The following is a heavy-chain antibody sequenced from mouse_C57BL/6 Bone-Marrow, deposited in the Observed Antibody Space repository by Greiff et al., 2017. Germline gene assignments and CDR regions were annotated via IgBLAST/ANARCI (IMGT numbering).Heavy chain of an antibody. D-gene: IGHD1-1*01. CDR2: IDPEDGET. CDR1: GFNFKDYY. J-gene: IGHJ2*01. Sequence: VQLQQSGAELVKPGASVKLSCTASGFNFKDYYIHWVKQRTEQGLEWIGRIDPEDGETKYAPKFQDKATITADTSSNTACLQLSSLTSEDTAVYYCTRSLIYYGTDYWGQGTTLTVSS. V-gene: IGHV14-2*01. CDR3: TRSLIYYGTDY.